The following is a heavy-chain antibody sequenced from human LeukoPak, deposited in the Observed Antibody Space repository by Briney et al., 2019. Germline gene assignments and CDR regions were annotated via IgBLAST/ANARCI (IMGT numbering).Heavy chain of an antibody. CDR1: GGSISSYY. V-gene: IGHV4-59*01. CDR3: ARIEIAVAGTRWFDP. D-gene: IGHD6-19*01. CDR2: IYYSGST. Sequence: SETLSLTCTVSGGSISSYYWSWIRQPPGKGLEWIGYIYYSGSTNYNPSLKSRVTISVDTSKNQFSLKLSSVTAADTAVYYCARIEIAVAGTRWFDPWGQGTLVTVSS. J-gene: IGHJ5*02.